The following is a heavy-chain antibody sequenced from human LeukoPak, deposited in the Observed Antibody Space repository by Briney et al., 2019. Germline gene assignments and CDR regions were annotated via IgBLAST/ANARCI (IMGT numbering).Heavy chain of an antibody. J-gene: IGHJ6*03. CDR1: GFTFSSYG. Sequence: PGGSLRLSCAASGFTFSSYGMHWVRQAPGKGLEWVAFIRYDGSNKYYADSVKGRFTISRDNSKNTLYLQMNSLGAEDTAVYYCAKGKGNCGGDCRAKDYYYYYMDVWGKGTTVTVSS. D-gene: IGHD2-21*01. CDR3: AKGKGNCGGDCRAKDYYYYYMDV. V-gene: IGHV3-30*02. CDR2: IRYDGSNK.